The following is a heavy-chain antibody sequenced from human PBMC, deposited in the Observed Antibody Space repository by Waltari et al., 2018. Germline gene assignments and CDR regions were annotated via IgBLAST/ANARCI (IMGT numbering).Heavy chain of an antibody. CDR2: IKEDGSDK. CDR3: ARERYFPAV. J-gene: IGHJ6*04. D-gene: IGHD3-9*01. V-gene: IGHV3-7*01. Sequence: EVQLVESGGGLVQPGGSLSLSCSASGFPFSLDWMTWVRQAPGKGLEWVATIKEDGSDKYYVDSVKGRFTISRDNAKNSLYLQMNSLRAEDTAVYYCARERYFPAVWGKGTTVTISS. CDR1: GFPFSLDW.